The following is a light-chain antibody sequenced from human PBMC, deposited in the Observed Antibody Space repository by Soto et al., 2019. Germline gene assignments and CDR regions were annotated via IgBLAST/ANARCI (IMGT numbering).Light chain of an antibody. V-gene: IGKV3D-20*02. CDR1: QSVSSSY. J-gene: IGKJ4*01. CDR2: GAS. Sequence: IVMTQSPATLSVSPGERATLSCRASQSVSSSYLAWYQQKPGQAPRLLIYGASNRATGIPDRFSGSGSGTDFTLTISSLEPEDFAVYYCQQRSNWPLTFGGGTKVDI. CDR3: QQRSNWPLT.